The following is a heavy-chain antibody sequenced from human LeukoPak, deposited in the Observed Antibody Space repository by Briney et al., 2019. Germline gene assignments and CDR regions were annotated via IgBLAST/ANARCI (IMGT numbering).Heavy chain of an antibody. CDR1: GVSISTDY. D-gene: IGHD4/OR15-4a*01. Sequence: PSETLSLTCTVSGVSISTDYWTWVRQSPGKGLEWIGYIHYSGSTSYNPYLQSRVTISVDTSKNQFCLKLTSVTSADTAVYYCARDAGATAYWGQGALVTVSS. CDR2: IHYSGST. J-gene: IGHJ4*02. CDR3: ARDAGATAY. V-gene: IGHV4-59*13.